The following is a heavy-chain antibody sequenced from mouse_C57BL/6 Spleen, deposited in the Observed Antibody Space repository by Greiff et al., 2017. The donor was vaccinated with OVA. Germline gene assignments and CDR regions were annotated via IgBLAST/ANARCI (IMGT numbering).Heavy chain of an antibody. D-gene: IGHD2-3*01. J-gene: IGHJ4*01. Sequence: VQLKDSEGGLVQPGSSMKLSCTASGFTFSDYYMAWVRQVPEKGLEWVANINYDGSSTYYLDSLKSRFIISRDNAKNLLYLQMSSLKSEDTATYYCARDDGYYAMDYWGQGTSVTVSS. CDR1: GFTFSDYY. V-gene: IGHV5-16*01. CDR3: ARDDGYYAMDY. CDR2: INYDGSST.